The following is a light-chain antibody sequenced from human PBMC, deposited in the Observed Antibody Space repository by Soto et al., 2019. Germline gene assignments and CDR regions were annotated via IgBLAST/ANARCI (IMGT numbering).Light chain of an antibody. J-gene: IGKJ4*01. CDR3: QQYNDGLT. V-gene: IGKV3-15*01. Sequence: EIVMTQSPATLSVTQGERATLSCRASQSVSSNLAWYHQKPGQAPRLIIYDASTRATGIPARLSGSGSGTEFTLTISSLQSEDFAVYYCQQYNDGLTFGGGTKVEIK. CDR1: QSVSSN. CDR2: DAS.